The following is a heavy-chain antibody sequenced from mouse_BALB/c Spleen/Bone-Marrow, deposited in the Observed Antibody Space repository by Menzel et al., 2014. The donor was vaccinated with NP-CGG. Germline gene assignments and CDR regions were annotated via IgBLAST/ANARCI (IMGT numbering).Heavy chain of an antibody. CDR1: GFNIKDTY. Sequence: VQLKQSGVELVKPGASVKLSCTASGFNIKDTYMHWVKQRPEQGLEWIGRIDPANGNTKYDPKFQGKATITADTSSNTAYLQLSSLTSEDTAVYYCARPIFLWGQGTSVTVSS. CDR2: IDPANGNT. CDR3: ARPIFL. J-gene: IGHJ4*01. V-gene: IGHV14-3*02.